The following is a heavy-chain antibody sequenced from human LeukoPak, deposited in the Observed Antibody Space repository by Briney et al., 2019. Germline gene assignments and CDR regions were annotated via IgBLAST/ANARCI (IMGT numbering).Heavy chain of an antibody. J-gene: IGHJ4*02. Sequence: SETLCLSCTVSGGSISSGGYYWGWIRQPPGKGLEWSGSIYYSGSTYSNPSLKSRVTISVDTTKNQFSLKLSSVTAADTAVYYCARVHRYSVDYWGQGTLVTVSS. V-gene: IGHV4-39*07. D-gene: IGHD2-15*01. CDR2: IYYSGST. CDR1: GGSISSGGYY. CDR3: ARVHRYSVDY.